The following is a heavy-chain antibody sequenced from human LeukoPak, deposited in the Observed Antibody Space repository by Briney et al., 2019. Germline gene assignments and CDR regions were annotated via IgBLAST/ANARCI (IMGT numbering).Heavy chain of an antibody. CDR3: ARGREKQGLAHSPLNYFDY. CDR1: GGSISSGGYY. J-gene: IGHJ4*02. V-gene: IGHV4-31*03. D-gene: IGHD6-19*01. CDR2: IYYSGST. Sequence: SQTLSLTCTVSGGSISSGGYYWSWIRQHPGKGLEWIGYIYYSGSTYYNPSLKSRVTISVDTSKNQFSLKLSSVTAADTAVYYCARGREKQGLAHSPLNYFDYWGQGTLVTVSS.